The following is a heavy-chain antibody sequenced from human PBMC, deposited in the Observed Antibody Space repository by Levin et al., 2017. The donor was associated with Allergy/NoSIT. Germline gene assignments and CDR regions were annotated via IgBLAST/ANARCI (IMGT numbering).Heavy chain of an antibody. D-gene: IGHD2-15*01. Sequence: KISCKASGFTFSTSAVQWARQARGERLEWIGWIVVGSGSTNYAQKFQERVTITRDMSTRTVYMELSSLRSEDTAVYYCAAVGEFCSGGSCAGRPFDSWGQGIRVTVSS. CDR1: GFTFSTSA. CDR2: IVVGSGST. J-gene: IGHJ4*02. CDR3: AAVGEFCSGGSCAGRPFDS. V-gene: IGHV1-58*01.